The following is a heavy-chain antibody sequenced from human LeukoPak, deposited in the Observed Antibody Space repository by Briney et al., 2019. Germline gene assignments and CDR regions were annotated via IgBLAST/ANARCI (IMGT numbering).Heavy chain of an antibody. Sequence: PGGSLRLSCAASGFTFSSYSMNWVRQAPGKGLEWIAVISSDGTNKYYADSVRGRFTISRDNSKDTLYLQMSSLRIEDTAIYYCRAATRYLDYYYDYWGQGTLVTVSS. J-gene: IGHJ4*02. CDR3: RAATRYLDYYYDY. D-gene: IGHD3-22*01. V-gene: IGHV3-30*03. CDR1: GFTFSSYS. CDR2: ISSDGTNK.